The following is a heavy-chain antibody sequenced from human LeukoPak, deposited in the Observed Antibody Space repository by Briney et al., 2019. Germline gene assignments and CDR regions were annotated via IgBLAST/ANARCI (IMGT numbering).Heavy chain of an antibody. Sequence: GGSLRLSCAASGFTFSSYWMSWVRQAPGKGLEWVANIKQDGSEKYYVDSVKGRFTISRDNAKNSLCLQMNSLRAEDTAVYYCARVKNEYYYGSGSYPASLDYWGQGTLVTVSS. V-gene: IGHV3-7*01. CDR3: ARVKNEYYYGSGSYPASLDY. CDR1: GFTFSSYW. J-gene: IGHJ4*02. CDR2: IKQDGSEK. D-gene: IGHD3-10*01.